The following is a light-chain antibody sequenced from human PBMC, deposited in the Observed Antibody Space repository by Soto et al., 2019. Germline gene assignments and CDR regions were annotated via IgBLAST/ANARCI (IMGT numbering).Light chain of an antibody. CDR2: GAS. Sequence: EIVMTQSPATLSVSPGERATLSCRASQSVSSNLAWYQQKPGQAPRLLIYGASTRATGIPVRFSGSGSGTEFTLTISILQSEDFAVYYCQQYSNWPVTFGQGTKVEIK. CDR1: QSVSSN. V-gene: IGKV3-15*01. J-gene: IGKJ1*01. CDR3: QQYSNWPVT.